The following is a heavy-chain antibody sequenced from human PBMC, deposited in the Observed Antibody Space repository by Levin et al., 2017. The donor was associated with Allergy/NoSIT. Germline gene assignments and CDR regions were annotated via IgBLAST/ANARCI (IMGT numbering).Heavy chain of an antibody. CDR2: IWYDGSNE. J-gene: IGHJ4*02. V-gene: IGHV3-33*01. D-gene: IGHD5-12*01. Sequence: RTGGSLRLSCAASGFTFNSYGMHWVRQAPGKGLEWVALIWYDGSNEYYVDSVKGRFTISRDNSKNTLYLQMNSLRAEDTAVYYCARKGYSGYKWTPDYWGQGTLVTVSS. CDR3: ARKGYSGYKWTPDY. CDR1: GFTFNSYG.